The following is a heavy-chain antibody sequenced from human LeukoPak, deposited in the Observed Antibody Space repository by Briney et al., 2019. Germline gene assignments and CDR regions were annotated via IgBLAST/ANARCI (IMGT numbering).Heavy chain of an antibody. CDR3: ARARNSYGYYYYYYMDV. CDR2: ISSSSSTI. D-gene: IGHD5-18*01. Sequence: GGSLRLSCAASGFTFSSYSMNWVRQAPGKGLDWLSYISSSSSTIYYADSVKGRFTISRDNAKNSLYLQMNSLRADDTAMYYCARARNSYGYYYYYYMDVWGKGTTVTISS. J-gene: IGHJ6*03. CDR1: GFTFSSYS. V-gene: IGHV3-48*01.